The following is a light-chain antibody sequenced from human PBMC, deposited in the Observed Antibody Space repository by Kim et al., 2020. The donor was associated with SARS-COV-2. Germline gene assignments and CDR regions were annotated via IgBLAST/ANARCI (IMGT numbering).Light chain of an antibody. V-gene: IGKV3-20*01. Sequence: EIVLTQSPDTLSLSPGERATLSCRASQTVRSSKLAWYQQKPGQPPRLLIYGASRRAAGIPDRFSGSGSGTDFTLTINRLEPEDFAVYCCQQYDDTPPTFGQGTKVDIK. CDR3: QQYDDTPPT. CDR1: QTVRSSK. J-gene: IGKJ1*01. CDR2: GAS.